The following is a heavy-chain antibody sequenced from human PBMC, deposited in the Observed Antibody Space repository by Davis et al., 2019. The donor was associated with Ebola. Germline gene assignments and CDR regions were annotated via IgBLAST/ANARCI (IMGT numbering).Heavy chain of an antibody. CDR2: ISGSGGST. CDR1: GFTFSSYA. D-gene: IGHD4-17*01. V-gene: IGHV3-23*01. Sequence: PGGSLRLSCAASGFTFSSYAMSWVRQAPGKGLEWVSAISGSGGSTYYADSVKGRFTISRDNSKNTLYLQMNSLRAEDTAVYYCARNDYGDNGVFFYYHGMDVWGQGTTVTVSS. J-gene: IGHJ6*02. CDR3: ARNDYGDNGVFFYYHGMDV.